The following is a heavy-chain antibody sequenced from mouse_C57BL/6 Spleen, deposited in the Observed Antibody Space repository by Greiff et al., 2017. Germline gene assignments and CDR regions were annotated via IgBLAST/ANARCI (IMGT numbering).Heavy chain of an antibody. V-gene: IGHV1-5*01. CDR1: GYTFTSYW. CDR2: IYPGNSDT. J-gene: IGHJ2*01. CDR3: TRRGMTTVVAYYFDD. D-gene: IGHD1-1*01. Sequence: EVQLQQSGTVLARPGASVKMSCKTSGYTFTSYWMHWVKQRPGQGLEWIGAIYPGNSDTSYNQKFKGKAKLTAVTSASTAYMELSSLTNEDSAVYYCTRRGMTTVVAYYFDDWGQGTTLTVSS.